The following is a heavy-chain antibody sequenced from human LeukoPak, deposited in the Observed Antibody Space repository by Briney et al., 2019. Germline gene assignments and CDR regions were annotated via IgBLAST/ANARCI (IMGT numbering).Heavy chain of an antibody. J-gene: IGHJ3*02. D-gene: IGHD5-24*01. Sequence: PSETLSLTCAVSGYSISNGYYWVWIRQPPGRGLEWIGSLYHSDSAYYNTSLRSRVSMSVDTSKNQFSLKLSSVTAADTAVYSCARVEMASMRAFDIWGQGTMVTVSS. V-gene: IGHV4-38-2*01. CDR3: ARVEMASMRAFDI. CDR1: GYSISNGYY. CDR2: LYHSDSA.